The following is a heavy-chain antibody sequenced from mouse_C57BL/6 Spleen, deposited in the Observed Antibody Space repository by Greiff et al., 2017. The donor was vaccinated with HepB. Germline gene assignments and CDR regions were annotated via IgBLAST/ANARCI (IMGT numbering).Heavy chain of an antibody. Sequence: EAGGGLVQPKGSLKLSCAASGFSFNTYAMNWVRQAPGKGLEWVARIRSKSNNYATYYADSVKDRVTISREDSESMLYLQMNNVKTEDTAMYYCGRGPGFAYWGQGTLVTVSA. CDR2: IRSKSNNYAT. V-gene: IGHV10-1*01. CDR1: GFSFNTYA. J-gene: IGHJ3*01. CDR3: GRGPGFAY.